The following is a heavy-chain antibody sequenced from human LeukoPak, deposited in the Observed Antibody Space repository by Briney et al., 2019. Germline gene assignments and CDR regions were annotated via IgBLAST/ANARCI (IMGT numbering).Heavy chain of an antibody. Sequence: ASVKVSCKASGYTFTSYDINWVRQATGQGLEWMGWMNPNSGNTGYAQKFQGRVTMTRNTSISTAYMELSSLRSEDTAVYYCARGRRYYGSGSLFHWGQGTLVTVSS. CDR2: MNPNSGNT. J-gene: IGHJ4*02. CDR1: GYTFTSYD. CDR3: ARGRRYYGSGSLFH. V-gene: IGHV1-8*01. D-gene: IGHD3-10*01.